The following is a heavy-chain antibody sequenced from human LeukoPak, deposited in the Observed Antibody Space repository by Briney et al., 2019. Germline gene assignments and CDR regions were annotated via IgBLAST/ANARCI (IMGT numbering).Heavy chain of an antibody. V-gene: IGHV1-69*05. CDR1: GGTFSSYA. D-gene: IGHD2-2*02. CDR2: IIPIFGTA. Sequence: SVKVSCKASGGTFSSYAISWVRQAPGQGLEWMGGIIPIFGTANYAQKFQGRVTITTDESTSTAYMELSSLRSEDTAVYYCVTRYCSSTSCYMTDYYFDYWGQGTLVTVSS. CDR3: VTRYCSSTSCYMTDYYFDY. J-gene: IGHJ4*02.